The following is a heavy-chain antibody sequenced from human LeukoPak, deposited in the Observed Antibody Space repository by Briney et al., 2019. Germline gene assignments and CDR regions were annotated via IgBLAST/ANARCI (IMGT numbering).Heavy chain of an antibody. CDR2: ISSSSNYI. V-gene: IGHV3-21*01. J-gene: IGHJ4*02. CDR3: ARATRTTNFHY. D-gene: IGHD1/OR15-1a*01. CDR1: GFTLSSYG. Sequence: GGSLRPSCAASGFTLSSYGMTWVRQAPGKGLEWVSSISSSSNYIYYADSVKGRFTISRDNAKNSLYLQMNSLRADDTAVYYCARATRTTNFHYWGQGSLVTVSS.